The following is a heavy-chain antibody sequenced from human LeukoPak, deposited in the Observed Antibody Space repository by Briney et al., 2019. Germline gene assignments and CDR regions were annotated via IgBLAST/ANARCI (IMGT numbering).Heavy chain of an antibody. Sequence: GASVKVSCKASGGTFSSYAISWVRQAPGQGLEWMGGIIPIFGTANYAQKFQGRVTITADESTSTAYMELSSLRSEDTAVYYCARDFVYSSGHDYWGQGTLVTVSS. CDR3: ARDFVYSSGHDY. J-gene: IGHJ4*02. D-gene: IGHD6-19*01. V-gene: IGHV1-69*01. CDR1: GGTFSSYA. CDR2: IIPIFGTA.